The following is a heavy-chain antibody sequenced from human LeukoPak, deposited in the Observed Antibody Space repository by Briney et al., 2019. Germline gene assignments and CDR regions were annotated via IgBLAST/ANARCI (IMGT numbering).Heavy chain of an antibody. D-gene: IGHD2-2*01. V-gene: IGHV3-21*01. J-gene: IGHJ4*02. CDR1: GFTFSSYS. CDR2: ISSSSYI. Sequence: PGGSLRLSCAASGFTFSSYSMNWVRLAPGKGLEWVSSISSSSYIYYADSVKGRFTISRDNAKNSLYLQMNSLRAEDTAVYYCARDLEGTSCIDYWGQGTLVTVSS. CDR3: ARDLEGTSCIDY.